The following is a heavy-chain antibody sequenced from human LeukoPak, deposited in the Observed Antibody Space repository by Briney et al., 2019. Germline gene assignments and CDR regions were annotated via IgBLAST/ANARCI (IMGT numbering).Heavy chain of an antibody. D-gene: IGHD6-13*01. Sequence: PGGSLRLSCAASGLTFSSYWKHWVRQAPGKGLVWVSRINSDGNSTSYADSLKGRFTISRDNAKNTLYLQMNSLRAEDTAVYYCARDLEYSSSWYQVWFDPWGQGTLVTVSS. CDR3: ARDLEYSSSWYQVWFDP. J-gene: IGHJ5*02. CDR1: GLTFSSYW. CDR2: INSDGNST. V-gene: IGHV3-74*01.